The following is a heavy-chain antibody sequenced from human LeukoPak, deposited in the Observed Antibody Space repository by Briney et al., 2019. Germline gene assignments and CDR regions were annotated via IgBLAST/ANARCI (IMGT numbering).Heavy chain of an antibody. CDR1: GFTFSSYS. CDR2: ISSSSSTI. D-gene: IGHD3-9*01. J-gene: IGHJ4*02. V-gene: IGHV3-48*01. CDR3: ARGIDLDILTGYPTDFDY. Sequence: TGGSLRLSCAASGFTFSSYSMNWVRQAPGKGLEWVSYISSSSSTIYYADSVKGRFTISRDNAKNSLYLQMNSLRAEDTAVYYCARGIDLDILTGYPTDFDYWGQGTLVTVSS.